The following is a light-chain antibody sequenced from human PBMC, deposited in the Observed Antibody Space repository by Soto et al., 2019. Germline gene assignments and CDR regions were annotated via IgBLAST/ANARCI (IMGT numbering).Light chain of an antibody. CDR3: QQYNNWPPLYT. CDR1: QSVSSN. V-gene: IGKV3D-15*01. J-gene: IGKJ2*01. Sequence: EIVMTQSPATLSLSPGERATLSCRASQSVSSNLAWYQQKPGQAPRLLIYGASTRATGIAARFSGSGSGTEFTLTISSLQSEDFAIYYCQQYNNWPPLYTFGQGTKLQIK. CDR2: GAS.